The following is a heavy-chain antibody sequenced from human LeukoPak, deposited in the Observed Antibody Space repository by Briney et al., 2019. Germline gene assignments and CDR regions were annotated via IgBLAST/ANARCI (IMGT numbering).Heavy chain of an antibody. Sequence: ASVKVSCKASGYTFTGYYMHWVRQAPGQGLEWMGWINPNSGGTNYAQKFQGRVTMTRDTSISTAYMELSRLRSDDTAVYYCARGNDRQLGLWDFYYYYMDVWGKGTTVTVFS. CDR1: GYTFTGYY. CDR2: INPNSGGT. D-gene: IGHD5-18*01. CDR3: ARGNDRQLGLWDFYYYYMDV. J-gene: IGHJ6*03. V-gene: IGHV1-2*02.